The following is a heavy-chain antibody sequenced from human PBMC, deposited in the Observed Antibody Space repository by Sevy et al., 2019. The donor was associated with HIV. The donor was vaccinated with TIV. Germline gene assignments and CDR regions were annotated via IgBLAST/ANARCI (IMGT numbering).Heavy chain of an antibody. V-gene: IGHV3-11*01. J-gene: IGHJ3*02. Sequence: GGSLRLSCAASGFTFSDYYMSWIRQAPGKGLEWVSYISSSGSTIYYADSEKGRFTISRDNAKNSLYLQMNSLRAEDTAVYYCAREDVGGMEDAFDIWGQGTMVTVSS. CDR3: AREDVGGMEDAFDI. CDR1: GFTFSDYY. D-gene: IGHD2-15*01. CDR2: ISSSGSTI.